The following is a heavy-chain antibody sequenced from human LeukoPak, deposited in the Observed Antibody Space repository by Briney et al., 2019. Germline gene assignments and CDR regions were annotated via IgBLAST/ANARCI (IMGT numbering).Heavy chain of an antibody. Sequence: TSETLSLTRAVSGYSISSSNWWGWIRQPPGKGLEWIGYIYYSGSTNYNPSLKSRVTISVDTSKNQFSLKLSSVTAADTAVYYCARAQGAVDYWGQGTLVTVSS. V-gene: IGHV4-28*03. CDR1: GYSISSSNW. J-gene: IGHJ4*02. CDR3: ARAQGAVDY. CDR2: IYYSGST.